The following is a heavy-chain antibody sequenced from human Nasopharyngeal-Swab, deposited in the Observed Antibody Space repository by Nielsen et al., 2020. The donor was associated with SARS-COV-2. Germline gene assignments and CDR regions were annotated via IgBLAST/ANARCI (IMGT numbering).Heavy chain of an antibody. V-gene: IGHV4-4*07. D-gene: IGHD4-17*01. CDR1: GGSISSYY. Sequence: SETLSLTCTVSGGSISSYYWSWIPQPAGKGLEWIGRIYTSGSTNYNPSLKSRVTMSVDTSKNQFPLKLSSVTAADTAVYYCARDRKEMSGYGDGPLDYWGQGTLVTVSS. J-gene: IGHJ4*02. CDR3: ARDRKEMSGYGDGPLDY. CDR2: IYTSGST.